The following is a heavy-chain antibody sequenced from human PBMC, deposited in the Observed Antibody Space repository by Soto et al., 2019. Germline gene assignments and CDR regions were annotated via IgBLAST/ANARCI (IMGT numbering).Heavy chain of an antibody. D-gene: IGHD6-19*01. Sequence: QVQLVESGGGVVQPGRSLRLSCAASGFTFSSYAMHWVRQAPGKGLEWVAVISYDGSNKYYADSVKGRFTISRDKSKNTLHLQMNSLRAEDTAVYYCARARLPAVAGVLDYWGQGTLVTVSS. CDR2: ISYDGSNK. CDR1: GFTFSSYA. V-gene: IGHV3-30-3*01. CDR3: ARARLPAVAGVLDY. J-gene: IGHJ4*02.